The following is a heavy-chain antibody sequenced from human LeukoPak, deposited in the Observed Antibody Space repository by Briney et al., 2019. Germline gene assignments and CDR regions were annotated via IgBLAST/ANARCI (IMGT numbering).Heavy chain of an antibody. CDR2: IIPIFGTA. V-gene: IGHV1-69*13. CDR3: ARDFNSGSPLDY. CDR1: GGTFSSYA. J-gene: IGHJ4*02. Sequence: ASVKVSCKASGGTFSSYAISWVRQAPGQGLEWMGGIIPIFGTANYAQKFQGRVTITADESTSTAYMELSSLRSEDTAVYCCARDFNSGSPLDYWGQGTLVTVSS. D-gene: IGHD3-10*01.